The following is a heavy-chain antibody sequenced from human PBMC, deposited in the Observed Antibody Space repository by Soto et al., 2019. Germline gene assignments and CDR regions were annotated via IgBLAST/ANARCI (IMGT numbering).Heavy chain of an antibody. CDR1: GFRFNNHG. J-gene: IGHJ5*02. Sequence: QGHLAESGGGVVQPGKSLRLACAASGFRFNNHGMHWVRQAPGKGLEWVAVIWHDGSIQKYSDSAKGRFTISRDNSKNTLYLQMESLRVEDTAVYYCVRGNLGHRFDPWGQGTLVTVSS. V-gene: IGHV3-33*01. CDR2: IWHDGSIQ. CDR3: VRGNLGHRFDP.